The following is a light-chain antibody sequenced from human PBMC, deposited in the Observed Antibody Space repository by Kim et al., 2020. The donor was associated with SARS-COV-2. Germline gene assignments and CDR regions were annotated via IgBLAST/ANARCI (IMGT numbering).Light chain of an antibody. CDR2: QNN. CDR3: QAWDSSTRVV. Sequence: SYELTQPPSVSVSPGQTASIACSGDNLGDKYACWYQQKPGQSPVLVIYQNNRRPSGIPERFSGSNSGNTATLTISGTQAMDEADYYCQAWDSSTRVVFGGGTKLTVL. V-gene: IGLV3-1*01. J-gene: IGLJ2*01. CDR1: NLGDKY.